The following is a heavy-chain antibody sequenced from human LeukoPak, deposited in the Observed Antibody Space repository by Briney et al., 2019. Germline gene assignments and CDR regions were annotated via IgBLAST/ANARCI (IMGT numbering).Heavy chain of an antibody. Sequence: ASVKVSCKASGYTFTSYAMHWVRQAPGQRLEWMGWINAGNGNTKYSQKFQGRVTITRDTSASTAYMELSSLRSEDTAVYYCARGGRLVIPIDAFDIWGRGTMVTVSS. J-gene: IGHJ3*02. CDR3: ARGGRLVIPIDAFDI. CDR2: INAGNGNT. V-gene: IGHV1-3*01. D-gene: IGHD3-9*01. CDR1: GYTFTSYA.